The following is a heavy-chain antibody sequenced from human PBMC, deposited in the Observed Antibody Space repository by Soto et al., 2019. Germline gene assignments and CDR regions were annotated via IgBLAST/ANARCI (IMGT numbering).Heavy chain of an antibody. CDR3: ARHGEGQQLVYWYFDL. Sequence: SETLSLTCTVSGGSISSSSYYWGRIRQPPGKGLEWIGSIYYSGSTYYNTSLKNRVTISVDTSKNQFSLKLSSVTAADTFVYYCARHGEGQQLVYWYFDLWGRGTLVTVSS. V-gene: IGHV4-39*01. D-gene: IGHD6-13*01. J-gene: IGHJ2*01. CDR2: IYYSGST. CDR1: GGSISSSSYY.